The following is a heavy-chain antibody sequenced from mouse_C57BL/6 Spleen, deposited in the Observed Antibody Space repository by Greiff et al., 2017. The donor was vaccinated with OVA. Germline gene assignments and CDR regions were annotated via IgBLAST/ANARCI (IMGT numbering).Heavy chain of an antibody. Sequence: QVHVKQPGAELVMPGASVKLSCKASGYTFTSYGMHWVQQRPGQGLEWIGEIDPSDSYTNYNQKFKGKSTLTVDKSSSTAYMQLSSLTSEDSAVYYCATYYYGSRDAMDYWGQGTSVTVSS. V-gene: IGHV1-69*01. CDR1: GYTFTSYG. J-gene: IGHJ4*01. CDR2: IDPSDSYT. CDR3: ATYYYGSRDAMDY. D-gene: IGHD1-1*01.